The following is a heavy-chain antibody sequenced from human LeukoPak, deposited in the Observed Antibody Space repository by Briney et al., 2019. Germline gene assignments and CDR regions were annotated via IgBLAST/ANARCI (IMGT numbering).Heavy chain of an antibody. CDR2: ISSSGGTT. V-gene: IGHV3-23*01. Sequence: GGSLRLSCVVSGFTFSSYAMSWVRQAPGKGLEWVSAISSSGGTTYYADSVKGRFTVSRDNSKNTLYLLMNSLRDEDTGVYYWAPSRRSLPDYWGQGTLVIVSS. J-gene: IGHJ4*02. CDR3: APSRRSLPDY. D-gene: IGHD4/OR15-4a*01. CDR1: GFTFSSYA.